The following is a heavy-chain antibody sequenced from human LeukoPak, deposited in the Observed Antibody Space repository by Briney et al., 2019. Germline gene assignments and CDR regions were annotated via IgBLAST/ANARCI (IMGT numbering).Heavy chain of an antibody. CDR2: ISDTGVDT. V-gene: IGHV3-23*01. D-gene: IGHD2-15*01. CDR1: GFTFSTHP. CDR3: TKRGAYGSGRSYFFEF. Sequence: GGSLRLSCAASGFTFSTHPMSWARQAPGKGLEWVSTISDTGVDTFYANSVKGRFAISRDNFKNMLYLQMNNLRAEDTAVYYCTKRGAYGSGRSYFFEFWGQGTLVAVSS. J-gene: IGHJ4*02.